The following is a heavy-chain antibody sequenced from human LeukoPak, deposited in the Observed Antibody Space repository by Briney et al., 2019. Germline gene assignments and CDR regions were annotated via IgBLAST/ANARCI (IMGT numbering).Heavy chain of an antibody. V-gene: IGHV4-34*01. J-gene: IGHJ6*03. CDR3: ARGEYGVADLVPAAIGHYYYYMDV. D-gene: IGHD2-2*01. CDR2: INHSGST. CDR1: GGSFSGYY. Sequence: SETLSLXCAVYGGSFSGYYWSWIRQPPGKELEWIGEINHSGSTNYNPSLKSRVTISVDTSKNQFSLKLSSVTAADTAVYYCARGEYGVADLVPAAIGHYYYYMDVWGKGTTVTVSS.